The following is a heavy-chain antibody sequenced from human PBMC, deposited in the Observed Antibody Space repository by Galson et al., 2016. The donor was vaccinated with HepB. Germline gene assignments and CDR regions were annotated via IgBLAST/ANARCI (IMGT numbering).Heavy chain of an antibody. Sequence: ETLSLTCAVSGVSISSSDWWSWVRQPPGQGLERIGQIFHTGRVNYTPSLASRVTISIDTSNNHFSLRLTSVTAADTALYYCARQYWGGPSDYWGQGTLVIVSS. J-gene: IGHJ4*02. D-gene: IGHD2/OR15-2a*01. CDR1: GVSISSSDW. CDR2: IFHTGRV. CDR3: ARQYWGGPSDY. V-gene: IGHV4-4*02.